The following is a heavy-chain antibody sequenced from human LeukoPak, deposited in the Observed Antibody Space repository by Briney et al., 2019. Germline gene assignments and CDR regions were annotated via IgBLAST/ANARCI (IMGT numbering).Heavy chain of an antibody. CDR1: GFIFRTYS. D-gene: IGHD4-17*01. CDR2: ISSGSSVT. V-gene: IGHV3-48*01. CDR3: AGTTKEYGDHLGGY. J-gene: IGHJ4*01. Sequence: GGSLRLSCAASGFIFRTYSMNWVRQAPGKGLEWVSHISSGSSVTFYAHSVKGRFAISRDNDKNSLYLQMNSLRAEDTAVYYCAGTTKEYGDHLGGYGGQGTLVTVPS.